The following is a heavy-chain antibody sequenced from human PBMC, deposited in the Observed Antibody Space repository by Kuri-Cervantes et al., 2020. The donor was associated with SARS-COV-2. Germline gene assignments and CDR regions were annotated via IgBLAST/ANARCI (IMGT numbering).Heavy chain of an antibody. Sequence: SVKVSCKASGGTFSSYAISWVRQAPGQGLEWMGGIIPIFGTANYAQKFQGRVTITADESTSTAYTELSSPRSEDTAVYYCARDVGFGYSYGHSYGMDVWGQGTTVTVSS. CDR1: GGTFSSYA. V-gene: IGHV1-69*13. CDR2: IIPIFGTA. J-gene: IGHJ6*02. CDR3: ARDVGFGYSYGHSYGMDV. D-gene: IGHD5-18*01.